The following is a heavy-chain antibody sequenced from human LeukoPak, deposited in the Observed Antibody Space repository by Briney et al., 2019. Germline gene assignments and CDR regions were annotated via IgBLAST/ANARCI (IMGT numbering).Heavy chain of an antibody. CDR2: IYSGGST. V-gene: IGHV3-66*01. CDR3: ARKTYSSSSDSFDY. CDR1: GFTFSSYV. Sequence: GSLRLSCAASGFTFSSYVMTWVRQAPGKGLEWVSVIYSGGSTYYADSVKGRFTISRDNSKNTLYLQMNSLRAEDTAVYYCARKTYSSSSDSFDYWGQGTLVTVSS. D-gene: IGHD6-6*01. J-gene: IGHJ4*02.